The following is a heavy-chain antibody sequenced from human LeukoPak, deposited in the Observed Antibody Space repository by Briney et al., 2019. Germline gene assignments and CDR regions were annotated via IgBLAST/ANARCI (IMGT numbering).Heavy chain of an antibody. CDR3: ARGQYHLLYWYFDL. J-gene: IGHJ2*01. D-gene: IGHD2-2*01. CDR2: IYSSGST. CDR1: GGSISSYY. V-gene: IGHV4-4*07. Sequence: SETLSLTCTVSGGSISSYYWSWIRQPAGKGLEWIGRIYSSGSTNYNPSLKSRVTMSVDTSKNHFSLKLSSVAAADTAVYYCARGQYHLLYWYFDLWGRGTLVTVSS.